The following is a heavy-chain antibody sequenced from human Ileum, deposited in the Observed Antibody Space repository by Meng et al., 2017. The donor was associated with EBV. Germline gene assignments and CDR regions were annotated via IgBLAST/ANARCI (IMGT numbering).Heavy chain of an antibody. CDR1: SGSISSSNW. V-gene: IGHV4-4*02. CDR2: IYNSGST. CDR3: ARGQKGYFDL. J-gene: IGHJ2*01. Sequence: QVQLQGSGPGQVKPSGSLSLACAVSSGSISSSNWWRWGRQPPGKGLEWIGNIYNSGSTYYNPSLKSRITISVDTTKNQFSLKLSSVTAADTAVYYCARGQKGYFDLWGRGTLVTVSS.